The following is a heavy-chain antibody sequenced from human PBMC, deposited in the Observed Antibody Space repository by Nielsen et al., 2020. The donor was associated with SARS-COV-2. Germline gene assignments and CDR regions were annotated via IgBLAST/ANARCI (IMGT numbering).Heavy chain of an antibody. CDR3: AKDIHDYGDYFAFDI. V-gene: IGHV3-11*05. D-gene: IGHD4-17*01. CDR2: ISSSSSYT. CDR1: GFTFSDYY. Sequence: GGSLRLSCAASGFTFSDYYMSWIRQAPGKGLEWVSYISSSSSYTNYADSVKGRFTISRDNAKNSLYLQMNSLRAEDTALYYCAKDIHDYGDYFAFDIWGQGTMVTVSS. J-gene: IGHJ3*02.